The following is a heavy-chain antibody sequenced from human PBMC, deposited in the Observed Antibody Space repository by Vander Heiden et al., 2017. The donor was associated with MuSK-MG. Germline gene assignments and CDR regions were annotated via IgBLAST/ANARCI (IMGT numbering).Heavy chain of an antibody. J-gene: IGHJ4*02. CDR3: ARTVSEAWDWGLAGGLEH. V-gene: IGHV3-30*04. D-gene: IGHD7-27*01. CDR2: IPYDGSNK. Sequence: QVQLVESGGGVVQRGGSLTLSCAASGFTFSNYAMHWVRQAPGKGLEWVALIPYDGSNKYYADSGKGRFTISRDNSENTLFLQMDSLGADETDMYYCARTVSEAWDWGLAGGLEHWGQGTLVTVS. CDR1: GFTFSNYA.